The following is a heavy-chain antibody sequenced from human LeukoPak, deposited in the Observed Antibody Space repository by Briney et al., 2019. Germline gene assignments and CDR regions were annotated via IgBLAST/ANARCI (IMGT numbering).Heavy chain of an antibody. CDR3: ARGKENYYYYMDV. J-gene: IGHJ6*03. V-gene: IGHV4-59*01. CDR1: GGSITIYY. Sequence: SETLSLTCTVSGGSITIYYWSWIRQPPGKGLEWIGYIYYSGSTNYNPSLKSRVTISVDTSKNQFSLKLSSVTAADTAVYYCARGKENYYYYMDVWGKGTTVTVSS. CDR2: IYYSGST.